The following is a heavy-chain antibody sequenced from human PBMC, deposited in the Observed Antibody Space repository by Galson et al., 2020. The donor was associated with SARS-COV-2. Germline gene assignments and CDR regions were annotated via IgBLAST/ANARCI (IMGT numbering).Heavy chain of an antibody. J-gene: IGHJ4*02. CDR2: ISGSGGST. CDR1: GFTFSSYA. D-gene: IGHD3-22*01. Sequence: GGSLRLSCAASGFTFSSYAMSWVRQAPGKGLEWVSAISGSGGSTYYADSVKGRFTISRDNSKNTLYLQMNSLRAEDTAVYYCAKDEWAGTMIVVVINIDYWGQGTLVTVSS. CDR3: AKDEWAGTMIVVVINIDY. V-gene: IGHV3-23*01.